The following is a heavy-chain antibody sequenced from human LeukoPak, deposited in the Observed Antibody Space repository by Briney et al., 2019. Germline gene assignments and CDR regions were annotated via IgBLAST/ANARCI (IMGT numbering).Heavy chain of an antibody. CDR1: GLPFSSYA. J-gene: IGHJ4*02. CDR3: ARDLITIFGVVSNLFDY. Sequence: GGSLRLSCAASGLPFSSYAMPWVRQAPGKGLEWVAVKSYDGSNKYYADSVKGRFTISRDNSKNTLYLQMNSLRAEDTAVYYCARDLITIFGVVSNLFDYWGQGTLVTVSS. CDR2: KSYDGSNK. D-gene: IGHD3-3*01. V-gene: IGHV3-30-3*01.